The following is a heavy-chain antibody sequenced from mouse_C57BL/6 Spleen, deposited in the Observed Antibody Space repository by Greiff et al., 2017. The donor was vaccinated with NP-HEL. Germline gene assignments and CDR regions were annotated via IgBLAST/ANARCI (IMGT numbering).Heavy chain of an antibody. J-gene: IGHJ2*01. CDR2: IDPSDSYT. Sequence: VQLQQPGAELVMPGASVKLSCKASGYTFTSYWMHWVKQRPGQGLEWIGEIDPSDSYTNYNQKFKGKSTLTVDKSSSTAYMQLSSLTSEDSAVYYCARSAAHATDYWGQGTTLTVSS. CDR3: ARSAAHATDY. CDR1: GYTFTSYW. V-gene: IGHV1-69*01. D-gene: IGHD3-2*02.